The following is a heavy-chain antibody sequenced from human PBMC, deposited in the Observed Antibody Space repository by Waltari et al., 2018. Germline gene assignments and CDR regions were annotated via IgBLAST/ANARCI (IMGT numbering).Heavy chain of an antibody. Sequence: QLQLQESGPGLVKPSETLSLTCTVSGGSISTNYNWGWIRQPPGKGLEWMGNMQYRGSTFYNPSLESRVTISLDTWKNQFSLRLSSVGAADTAVYFCGRIAVGDEGGYFHYWGQGTLVTVSS. CDR3: GRIAVGDEGGYFHY. D-gene: IGHD4-17*01. V-gene: IGHV4-39*01. CDR2: MQYRGST. CDR1: GGSISTNYN. J-gene: IGHJ1*01.